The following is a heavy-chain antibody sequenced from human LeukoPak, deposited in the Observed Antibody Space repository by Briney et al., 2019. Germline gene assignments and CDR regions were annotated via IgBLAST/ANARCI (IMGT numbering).Heavy chain of an antibody. CDR3: ARLTGTTGFDY. CDR1: GFPFSSYW. V-gene: IGHV3-7*01. CDR2: IKQDGSDK. J-gene: IGHJ4*02. Sequence: GGSLRLSCAASGFPFSSYWMSWVRQAPGEGLEWVANIKQDGSDKYYAASVKGRFSIYRDNAKNSLYLQLNSLRADDTAVYYCARLTGTTGFDYWGQGTLVTVTS. D-gene: IGHD1-1*01.